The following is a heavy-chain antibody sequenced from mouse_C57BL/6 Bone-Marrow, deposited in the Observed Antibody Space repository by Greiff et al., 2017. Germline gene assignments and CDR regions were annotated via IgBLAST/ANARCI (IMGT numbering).Heavy chain of an antibody. CDR3: ARYYYGSRGAMDY. CDR2: IYPRSGNT. V-gene: IGHV1-81*01. Sequence: QVQLKESGAELARPGASVKLSCKASGYTFTSYGISWVKQRTGQGLEWIGEIYPRSGNTYYNEKFKGKATLTADKSSCTAYMELRSLTSEDAAVYFCARYYYGSRGAMDYWGQGTSVTVSS. CDR1: GYTFTSYG. J-gene: IGHJ4*01. D-gene: IGHD1-1*01.